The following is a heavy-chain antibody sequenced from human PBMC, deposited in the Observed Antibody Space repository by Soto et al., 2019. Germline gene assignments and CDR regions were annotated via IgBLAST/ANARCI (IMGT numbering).Heavy chain of an antibody. D-gene: IGHD2-8*01. J-gene: IGHJ4*02. CDR2: IKSKTDGGTA. Sequence: EVQLVESGGGLVKPGGSLRLSCAASGFTFDNAWMSWVRQAPGKGLEWVGRIKSKTDGGTADYAAPVKGRFTISRDHSKNTLFLQMNSLKTENTAVYYCTTDRGHMYDFDYWGQGTLVPVSS. CDR1: GFTFDNAW. V-gene: IGHV3-15*01. CDR3: TTDRGHMYDFDY.